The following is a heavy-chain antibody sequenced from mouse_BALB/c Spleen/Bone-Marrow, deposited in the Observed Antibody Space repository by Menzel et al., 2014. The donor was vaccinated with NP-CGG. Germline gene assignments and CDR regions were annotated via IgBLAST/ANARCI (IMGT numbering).Heavy chain of an antibody. J-gene: IGHJ1*01. V-gene: IGHV1S81*02. CDR1: GYTFTSYY. CDR2: INPINGGT. Sequence: VKLMESGAELVKPGASVKLSCKASGYTFTSYYMYWVRQRPGQGLEWIGEINPINGGTNFSEKFKSRATLTVDKSSSTAFMQLSTLTSEDSAVYYCTRSNYGYWYFDVWGAVTTVTVSS. D-gene: IGHD1-1*01. CDR3: TRSNYGYWYFDV.